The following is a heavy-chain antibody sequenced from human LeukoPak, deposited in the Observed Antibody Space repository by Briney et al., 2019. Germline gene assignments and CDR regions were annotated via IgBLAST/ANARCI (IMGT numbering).Heavy chain of an antibody. CDR2: TRVSDNNL. CDR3: ARDSRVRRGYSYGWGYYYGMDV. Sequence: SGGSLRLSCAASGFIFSDYPMSWIRQAPGKGLEWLSYTRVSDNNLYYADSVKGRFTMSRDNAKNSLYLQMNSLRAEDTAVYYCARDSRVRRGYSYGWGYYYGMDVWGQGTTVNVSS. V-gene: IGHV3-11*01. J-gene: IGHJ6*02. D-gene: IGHD5-18*01. CDR1: GFIFSDYP.